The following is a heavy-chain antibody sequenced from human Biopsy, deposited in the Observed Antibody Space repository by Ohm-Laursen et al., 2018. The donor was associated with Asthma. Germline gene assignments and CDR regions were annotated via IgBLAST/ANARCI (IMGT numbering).Heavy chain of an antibody. CDR3: VRDKVVVVPGSKGPTDWFDP. V-gene: IGHV1-18*04. CDR1: GYTFSNYA. J-gene: IGHJ5*02. CDR2: ISGYNGDT. Sequence: ASVTASCKASGYTFSNYAISWVRQAPGQGLEWMGWISGYNGDTKFAQNVKGRLSLTTDTSTSTAYMELRSLTSADTAVYYCVRDKVVVVPGSKGPTDWFDPWGQGTLVAVSS. D-gene: IGHD2-15*01.